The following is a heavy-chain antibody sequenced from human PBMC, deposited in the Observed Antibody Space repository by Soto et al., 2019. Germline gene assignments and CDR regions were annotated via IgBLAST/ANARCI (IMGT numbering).Heavy chain of an antibody. D-gene: IGHD3-3*01. CDR3: AKDPAYDFWSGSFDY. V-gene: IGHV3-23*01. CDR1: GFTFSSYA. CDR2: ISGSGGST. Sequence: PGGSLRLSCAASGFTFSSYAMSWVRQAPGKGLEWVSAISGSGGSTYYADSVKGRFTISRDNSKNTLYLQINSLRAEDTAVYYCAKDPAYDFWSGSFDYWGQGTLVTVSS. J-gene: IGHJ4*02.